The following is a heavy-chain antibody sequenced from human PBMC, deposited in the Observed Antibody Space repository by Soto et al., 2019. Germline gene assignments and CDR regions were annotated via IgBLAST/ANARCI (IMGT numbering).Heavy chain of an antibody. Sequence: QVQLQESGPGLVKPSGTLSLTCAVSGDSVSSPYYWCWVRQSPGKGLEWIGEVFHTGTTSYNPSLRSRVTISMAKSINPFSLDLSSVTAADTAVYYCARSAGWYAIHAWGPGTLVIVSS. V-gene: IGHV4-4*02. J-gene: IGHJ5*02. CDR1: GDSVSSPYY. D-gene: IGHD6-19*01. CDR3: ARSAGWYAIHA. CDR2: VFHTGTT.